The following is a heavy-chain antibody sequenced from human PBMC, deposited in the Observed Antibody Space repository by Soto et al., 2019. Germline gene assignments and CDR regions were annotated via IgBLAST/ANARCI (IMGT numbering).Heavy chain of an antibody. V-gene: IGHV5-10-1*01. CDR1: GYSFTSYW. D-gene: IGHD2-8*01. CDR3: ARLSSPFLYCTNSVCSQDDY. J-gene: IGHJ4*02. Sequence: PGESLKISCKGSGYSFTSYWISWVRQMPGKGLEWMGRIDPSDSYTNYSPSFQGHVTISADKSISTAYLQWSSLKASDTAMYYCARLSSPFLYCTNSVCSQDDYWGQGTLVTVSS. CDR2: IDPSDSYT.